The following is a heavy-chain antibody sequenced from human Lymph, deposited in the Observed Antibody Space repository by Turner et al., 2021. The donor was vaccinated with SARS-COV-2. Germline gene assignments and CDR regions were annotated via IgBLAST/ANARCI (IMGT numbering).Heavy chain of an antibody. V-gene: IGHV3-53*01. Sequence: EVLLVESGGGLIQPGGSLILSCAASGIIVSRNYMNWVRQAPGKGLEWVFVIYSGGTTYYADSVKGRFTISRDNSKNTLYLQMNSLRVEDTAVYYCARDLGTYGMDVWGQGTTVTVSS. D-gene: IGHD6-13*01. J-gene: IGHJ6*02. CDR3: ARDLGTYGMDV. CDR2: IYSGGTT. CDR1: GIIVSRNY.